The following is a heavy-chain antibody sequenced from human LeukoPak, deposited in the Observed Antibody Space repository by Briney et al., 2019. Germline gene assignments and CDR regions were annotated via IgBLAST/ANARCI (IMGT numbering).Heavy chain of an antibody. CDR2: IIPILGIA. V-gene: IGHV1-69*04. CDR3: ARDERDYYDSSGYYYVGY. J-gene: IGHJ4*02. Sequence: SVKVSCKASGGTFSRYAIRWVRQAPGQGLEWMGRIIPILGIANYAHKFQGRVTISADKSTSTAYMELSSLRSEDTAVYYCARDERDYYDSSGYYYVGYWGEGTLVTVSS. D-gene: IGHD3-22*01. CDR1: GGTFSRYA.